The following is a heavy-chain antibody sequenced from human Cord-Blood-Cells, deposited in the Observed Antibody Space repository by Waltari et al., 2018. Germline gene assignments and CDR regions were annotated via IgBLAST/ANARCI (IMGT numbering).Heavy chain of an antibody. CDR2: IYPGDSNT. Sequence: EVQLVQSGAEVKKPGESLKISCKGSGYSFTSYWIGWVRQMPGKGLECMGIIYPGDSNTRYSPSFQGQVTSSSDKAISTAYLHWSSLEASNTAMYYCARTSSPYSSLDYWGQVTLVTVSS. V-gene: IGHV5-51*01. D-gene: IGHD6-13*01. CDR3: ARTSSPYSSLDY. J-gene: IGHJ4*02. CDR1: GYSFTSYW.